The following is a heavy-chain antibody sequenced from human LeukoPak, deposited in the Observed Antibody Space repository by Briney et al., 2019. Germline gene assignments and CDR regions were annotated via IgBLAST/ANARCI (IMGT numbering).Heavy chain of an antibody. CDR3: AKDALRDTAMVIFFSN. CDR1: GFTFSSYG. D-gene: IGHD5-18*01. J-gene: IGHJ4*02. CDR2: IRYDGSNK. V-gene: IGHV3-30*02. Sequence: PGGSLRLSCAASGFTFSSYGMHWVRQAPGKGLEWVAFIRYDGSNKYYADSVKGRFTISRDNSKNTLYLQMNSLRAEDTAVYYCAKDALRDTAMVIFFSNWGQGTLVTVSS.